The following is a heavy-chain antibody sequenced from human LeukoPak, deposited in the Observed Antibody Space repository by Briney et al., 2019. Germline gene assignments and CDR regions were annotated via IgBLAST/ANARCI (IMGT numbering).Heavy chain of an antibody. V-gene: IGHV3-48*02. J-gene: IGHJ4*02. D-gene: IGHD7-27*01. CDR1: GFTFSNYA. CDR3: ARRGDNDY. Sequence: GSLRLSCAASGFTFSNYAMNWVRQAPGKGLEWVSYISHSSSTIYYSDSVKGRFTISRDNAENSLYLQMNSLRDEDTAVYYCARRGDNDYWGQGTLVTVSS. CDR2: ISHSSSTI.